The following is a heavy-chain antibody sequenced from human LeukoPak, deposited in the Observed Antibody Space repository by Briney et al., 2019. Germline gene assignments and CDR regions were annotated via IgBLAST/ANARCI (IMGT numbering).Heavy chain of an antibody. V-gene: IGHV3-66*01. CDR3: AREYCNSTSCYGYFQH. Sequence: GGSLRLSCAASGFTVSSNYMSWVRQAPGKGLEWVSIIYSGGSTYYADSVKGRFTISRDNSENTLYLQMNSLRGEDTAVYYCAREYCNSTSCYGYFQHWGQGTLVTVSS. J-gene: IGHJ1*01. D-gene: IGHD2-2*01. CDR1: GFTVSSNY. CDR2: IYSGGST.